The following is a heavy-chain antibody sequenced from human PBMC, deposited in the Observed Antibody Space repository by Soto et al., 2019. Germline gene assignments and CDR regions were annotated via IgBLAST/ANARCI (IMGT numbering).Heavy chain of an antibody. Sequence: EVQMVESGGGLVQPGGSLRLSCATSGFTFSSYWMSWVRQAPGKGLEWVANIKQDGSEKYYVDSVKGRFTISRDNTKNSLYRQMNGLRAEDTAMYYWARDFGGGIAVAGVGFDYWVQGTLVTVSS. CDR3: ARDFGGGIAVAGVGFDY. D-gene: IGHD6-19*01. CDR1: GFTFSSYW. V-gene: IGHV3-7*03. CDR2: IKQDGSEK. J-gene: IGHJ4*02.